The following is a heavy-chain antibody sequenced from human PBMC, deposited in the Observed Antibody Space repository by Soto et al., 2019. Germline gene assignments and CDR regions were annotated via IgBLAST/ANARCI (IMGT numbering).Heavy chain of an antibody. V-gene: IGHV1-69*13. J-gene: IGHJ3*02. CDR3: AREVDYYDSSGYSVPQAFDI. CDR2: IIPVFGTT. CDR1: GGLFSSYA. D-gene: IGHD3-22*01. Sequence: SVKVSCKASGGLFSSYAISWVRQAPGQGLEWMGGIIPVFGTTNYAEKFQGRVTITADEFTSTAYMELSSLRSEDTAVYYCAREVDYYDSSGYSVPQAFDIWGQGTMGTVS.